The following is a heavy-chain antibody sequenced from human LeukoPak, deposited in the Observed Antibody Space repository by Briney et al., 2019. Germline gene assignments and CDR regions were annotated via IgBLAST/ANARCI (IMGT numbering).Heavy chain of an antibody. Sequence: GGSLTPSCAAYGFSFCSYGMARDRPAPGQELEWVADLSYDGSNKEYADSVKGRFTIYRDNSRNKLYLQMNSLRAEDTAVYYCAKEYYYGSGSYYGGYYYYGMDVWGQGTTVTVSS. CDR1: GFSFCSYG. CDR2: LSYDGSNK. J-gene: IGHJ6*02. CDR3: AKEYYYGSGSYYGGYYYYGMDV. D-gene: IGHD3-10*01. V-gene: IGHV3-30*18.